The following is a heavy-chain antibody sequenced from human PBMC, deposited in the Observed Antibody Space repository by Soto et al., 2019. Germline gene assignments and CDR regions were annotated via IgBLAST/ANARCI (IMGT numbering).Heavy chain of an antibody. CDR1: GGTFSSYA. J-gene: IGHJ6*02. D-gene: IGHD2-15*01. Sequence: QVQLVQSGAEVKKPGSSVKVSCKASGGTFSSYAISWVRQAPGQGLEWMGGIIPIFGTANNAQKFQGRVTITADESTSTAYMELSSLRSEDTAVYYCARDRVEDIVVVVAATFMDVWGQGTTVTVSS. CDR3: ARDRVEDIVVVVAATFMDV. CDR2: IIPIFGTA. V-gene: IGHV1-69*01.